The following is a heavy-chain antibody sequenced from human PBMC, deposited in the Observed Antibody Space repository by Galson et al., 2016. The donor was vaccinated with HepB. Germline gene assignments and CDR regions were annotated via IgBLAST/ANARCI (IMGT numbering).Heavy chain of an antibody. D-gene: IGHD2-15*01. CDR1: GVTFRSYI. Sequence: SVKVSCKASGVTFRSYIITWVRQAPGQGLEWMGGIIPIFHNVKSAQTFQGRVIITADASTSTAYMELSSLRPEDTAVYYCATKPRYCSGENCYYFGMDVWGQGTTVTVSS. CDR2: IIPIFHNV. V-gene: IGHV1-69*13. J-gene: IGHJ6*02. CDR3: ATKPRYCSGENCYYFGMDV.